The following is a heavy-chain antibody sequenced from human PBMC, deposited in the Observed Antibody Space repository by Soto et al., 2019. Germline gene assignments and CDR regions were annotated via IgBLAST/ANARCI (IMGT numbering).Heavy chain of an antibody. CDR3: AKDYDFWSGCFDY. D-gene: IGHD3-3*01. V-gene: IGHV3-9*01. CDR1: GFTFDDYA. CDR2: ISWNSGTI. Sequence: DVQLVESGGGLVQPGRSLRLSCAASGFTFDDYAMHWVRQAPRKGLEWVSGISWNSGTIGYADSVKGRFTISRDNAKNSLYLQMNSLRAEDSALYYCAKDYDFWSGCFDYWGQGTLVTVSS. J-gene: IGHJ4*02.